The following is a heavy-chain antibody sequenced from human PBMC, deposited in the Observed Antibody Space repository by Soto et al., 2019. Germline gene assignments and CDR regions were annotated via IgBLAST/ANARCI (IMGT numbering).Heavy chain of an antibody. CDR1: GGTFSSYA. V-gene: IGHV1-69*13. CDR3: ARGSGSFNRFDY. CDR2: IISIFGTA. Sequence: SVKVSCKASGGTFSSYAISWVRQAPGQGLEWMGGIISIFGTANYAQKFQGRVTIPADESTITAYMELSSLRYEDTAVYYCARGSGSFNRFDYCGQGTMVTVSS. D-gene: IGHD1-26*01. J-gene: IGHJ4*02.